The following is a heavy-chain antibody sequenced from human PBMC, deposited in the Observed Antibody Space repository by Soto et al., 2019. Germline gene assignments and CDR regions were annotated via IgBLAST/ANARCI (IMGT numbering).Heavy chain of an antibody. J-gene: IGHJ6*02. D-gene: IGHD6-13*01. Sequence: SETLSLTCTVSGGSISSSSYYWGWIRQPPGKGLEWIGSIYCSGSTYYNPSLKSRVTISVDTSKNQFSLKLSSVTAADTAVYYCARVWYSSSWYNSYYYGMDVWGQGTTVTVSS. CDR2: IYCSGST. V-gene: IGHV4-39*01. CDR3: ARVWYSSSWYNSYYYGMDV. CDR1: GGSISSSSYY.